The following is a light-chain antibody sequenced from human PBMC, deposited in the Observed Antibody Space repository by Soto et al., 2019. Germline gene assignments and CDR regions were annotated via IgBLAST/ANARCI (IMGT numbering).Light chain of an antibody. CDR1: NSDVGGYNY. CDR2: DVS. CDR3: CSYAGTPYV. Sequence: ALTQPRSVSESPGQSVTISCTGTNSDVGGYNYVSWYQQHPGKAPKLMIYDVSKRPSGVPDRFSGSKSGNTASLTISGLRAEDEADYYCCSYAGTPYVFGTGTKVTVL. J-gene: IGLJ1*01. V-gene: IGLV2-11*01.